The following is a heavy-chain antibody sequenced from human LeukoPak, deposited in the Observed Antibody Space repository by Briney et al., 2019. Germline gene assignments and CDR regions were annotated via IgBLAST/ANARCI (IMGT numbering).Heavy chain of an antibody. CDR2: INPNSGGT. CDR1: GYTFTGYY. CDR3: ARDNPAAAGTIDY. J-gene: IGHJ4*02. Sequence: ASVKVSCKASGYTFTGYYMHWVRQAPGQGLEWMGWINPNSGGTNYAQKFQGRVTMTRDTSISTAYMELSRLRSDDTAVYYCARDNPAAAGTIDYWGQGTLVTVSS. D-gene: IGHD6-13*01. V-gene: IGHV1-2*02.